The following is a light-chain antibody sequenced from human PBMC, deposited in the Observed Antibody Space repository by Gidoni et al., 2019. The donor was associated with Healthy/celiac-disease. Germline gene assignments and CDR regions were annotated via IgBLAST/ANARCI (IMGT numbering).Light chain of an antibody. J-gene: IGKJ4*01. Sequence: EIVMTQSPDSLAVSLGERATINCKSSQRVLYASNNKNYLAWYQQKPGQPPKLLIYWASTRESGVPDRFSGSGSGTDFTLTISSLQAEDVAVYYCQQYYSTPFTFGGGTKVEIK. CDR3: QQYYSTPFT. V-gene: IGKV4-1*01. CDR1: QRVLYASNNKNY. CDR2: WAS.